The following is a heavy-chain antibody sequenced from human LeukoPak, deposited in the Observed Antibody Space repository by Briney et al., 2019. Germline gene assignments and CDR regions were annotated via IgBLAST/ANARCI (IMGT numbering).Heavy chain of an antibody. CDR2: IYHSGST. D-gene: IGHD3-10*01. J-gene: IGHJ4*02. CDR3: ARAGRGGYVGY. V-gene: IGHV4-38-2*02. CDR1: GYSISSGYY. Sequence: PSETLSLTCTVSGYSISSGYYWGWIRQPPGKGLEWIGSIYHSGSTYYNPSLKSRVTISVDTSKNQFSLKLSSVTAADTAVYYCARAGRGGYVGYWGQGTLVTVSS.